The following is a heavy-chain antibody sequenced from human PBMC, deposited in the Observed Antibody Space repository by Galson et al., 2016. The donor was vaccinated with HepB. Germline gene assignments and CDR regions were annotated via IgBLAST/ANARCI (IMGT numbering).Heavy chain of an antibody. CDR1: GFTFDDYA. D-gene: IGHD1/OR15-1a*01. CDR3: TKDFCTGTIYYYAMDV. CDR2: ISWNSGKI. Sequence: SLRLSCAVSGFTFDDYAMHWVRQAPDKGLEWVSGISWNSGKIGYADSVKGRFTISRDNAKNSLYLHMNSLRVEDTALYYCTKDFCTGTIYYYAMDVWGPGTTVTVSS. J-gene: IGHJ6*02. V-gene: IGHV3-9*01.